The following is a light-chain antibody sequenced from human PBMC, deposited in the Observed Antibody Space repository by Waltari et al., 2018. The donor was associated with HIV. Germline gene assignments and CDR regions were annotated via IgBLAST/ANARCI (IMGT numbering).Light chain of an antibody. CDR3: HQSYRTPPDT. Sequence: DIQMTQSPSSLSASVGDRVTITCRASQSIAKFLNWYQQKPGKAPKLLIYAASSLQSGVPSRFSGSGSGTEFTLAISSLQPDDFATYYCHQSYRTPPDTFGQGTKVEMK. V-gene: IGKV1-39*01. J-gene: IGKJ2*01. CDR2: AAS. CDR1: QSIAKF.